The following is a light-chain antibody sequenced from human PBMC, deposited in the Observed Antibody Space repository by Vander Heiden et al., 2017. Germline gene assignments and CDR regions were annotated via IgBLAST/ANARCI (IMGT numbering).Light chain of an antibody. CDR1: SPNIGADHD. CDR3: HSYDTKLSGFL. V-gene: IGLV1-40*01. J-gene: IGLJ1*01. Sequence: QSVLTQPPSVSGAPGQRVIISCSGSSPNIGADHDVHWYQQLPGTAPTLLIYGNINRPSGVPDRFSGSKSGTSASLAITGLQAEDEADYYCHSYDTKLSGFLFGTGTKVTLL. CDR2: GNI.